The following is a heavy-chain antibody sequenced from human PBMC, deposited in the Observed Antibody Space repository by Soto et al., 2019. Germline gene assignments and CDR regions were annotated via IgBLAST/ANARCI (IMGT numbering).Heavy chain of an antibody. CDR2: ISGSGGST. CDR1: GFTFSSYA. CDR3: VISLNYFDSSGYYHKLRGGFDY. Sequence: PGGSLRLSCAASGFTFSSYAMSWVRQAPGKGLEWVSAISGSGGSTYYADSVKGRFTISRDNSKNTLYLQMNSLRAEDTAVFYCVISLNYFDSSGYYHKLRGGFDYWGQGTLVTVSS. J-gene: IGHJ4*02. V-gene: IGHV3-23*01. D-gene: IGHD3-22*01.